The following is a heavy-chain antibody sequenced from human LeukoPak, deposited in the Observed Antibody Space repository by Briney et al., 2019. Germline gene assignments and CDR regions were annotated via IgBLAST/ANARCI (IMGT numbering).Heavy chain of an antibody. CDR3: ARGRYSSSCPDF. J-gene: IGHJ4*02. V-gene: IGHV1-18*04. CDR2: ISAYNGNT. CDR1: GYTFTNYG. Sequence: ASVKVSCKASGYTFTNYGISWVRQAPGQGLEWMGWISAYNGNTNYAQKFQGRVTMNTDTPTSTAYMELRSLRSDDTAVYYCARGRYSSSCPDFWGRGTLVTVSS. D-gene: IGHD6-13*01.